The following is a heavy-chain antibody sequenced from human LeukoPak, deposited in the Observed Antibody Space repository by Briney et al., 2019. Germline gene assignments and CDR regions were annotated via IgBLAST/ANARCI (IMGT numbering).Heavy chain of an antibody. CDR1: GRSISSSNW. Sequence: SETLSLTCAVSGRSISSSNWWRGVRQPPGKRLEWVGEIYHSGSTNYNPSLKSRVTISVDKSKNQFSLKLSSVTAADTAVYYCARASCSGGSCYDVGFDYWGQGTLVTVSS. V-gene: IGHV4-4*02. J-gene: IGHJ4*02. D-gene: IGHD2-15*01. CDR3: ARASCSGGSCYDVGFDY. CDR2: IYHSGST.